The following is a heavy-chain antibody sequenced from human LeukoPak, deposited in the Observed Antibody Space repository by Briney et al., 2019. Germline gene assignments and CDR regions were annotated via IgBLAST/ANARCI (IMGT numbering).Heavy chain of an antibody. CDR3: ARERELLRGDAFDI. Sequence: VASVTVSFTASGGTFSSYAISWVRQAPGQGLEWMGRIIPILGIANYAQKFQGRVTITADKSTSTAYMELSSLRSEDTAVYYCARERELLRGDAFDIWGQGTMVTVSS. D-gene: IGHD1-26*01. CDR1: GGTFSSYA. CDR2: IIPILGIA. J-gene: IGHJ3*02. V-gene: IGHV1-69*04.